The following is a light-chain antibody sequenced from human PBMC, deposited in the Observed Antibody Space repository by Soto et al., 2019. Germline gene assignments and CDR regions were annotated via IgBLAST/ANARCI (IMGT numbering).Light chain of an antibody. CDR1: SSNIGSNT. CDR2: SNN. CDR3: AAWDDSLNGQL. V-gene: IGLV1-44*01. Sequence: QLVLTQPPSASGTPGQRVTISCSGSSSNIGSNTVNWYQQLPGTAPRLLIRSNNQRPSGVPDRFSGSKSGTSASLAISGLQSEDEADYYCAAWDDSLNGQLFGTGTKLTVL. J-gene: IGLJ1*01.